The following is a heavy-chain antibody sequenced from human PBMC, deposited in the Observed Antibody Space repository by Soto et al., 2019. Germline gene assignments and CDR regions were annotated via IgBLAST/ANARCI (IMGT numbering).Heavy chain of an antibody. Sequence: PGGSLRLSCAASGFTFSSYSMNWVRQAPGKGLEWVSYISSSSSTIYYADSVKGRFTISRDNAKTSLYLQMNSLRDEDTAVYYCASHRGYSYGFQDYWGQGTLVTVSS. CDR3: ASHRGYSYGFQDY. J-gene: IGHJ4*02. CDR2: ISSSSSTI. CDR1: GFTFSSYS. D-gene: IGHD5-18*01. V-gene: IGHV3-48*02.